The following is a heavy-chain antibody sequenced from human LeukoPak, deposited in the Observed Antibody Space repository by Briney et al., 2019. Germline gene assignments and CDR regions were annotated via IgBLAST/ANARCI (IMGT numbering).Heavy chain of an antibody. CDR1: GLTFSSYW. J-gene: IGHJ3*02. V-gene: IGHV3-74*01. CDR2: INSDGSSI. D-gene: IGHD3-22*01. CDR3: ARIHSLYYYDSSGYGAFDI. Sequence: GGSLRLSCAASGLTFSSYWMHWVRQAPGKGLVWVSRINSDGSSISYADSVKGRFTISRDNAKNTLYLQMNSLRAEDTAVYYCARIHSLYYYDSSGYGAFDIWGPGTVVTVSS.